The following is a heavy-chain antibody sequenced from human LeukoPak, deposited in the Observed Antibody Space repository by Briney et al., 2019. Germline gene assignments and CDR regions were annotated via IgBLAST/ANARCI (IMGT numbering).Heavy chain of an antibody. D-gene: IGHD4-23*01. CDR3: AKMSQNSDC. Sequence: GGPLRLSCAVSGFTFSRYGMHWVRQAPGKGLEWVAFIRYDGSKQYYADSVKGRFTISRDDSKNTVYLQMNSLRAEDTALYYCAKMSQNSDCWGQGTLVTVSS. J-gene: IGHJ4*02. V-gene: IGHV3-30*02. CDR1: GFTFSRYG. CDR2: IRYDGSKQ.